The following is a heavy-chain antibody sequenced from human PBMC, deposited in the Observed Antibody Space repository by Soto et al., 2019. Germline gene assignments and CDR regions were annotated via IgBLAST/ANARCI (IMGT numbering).Heavy chain of an antibody. CDR2: ISSSSSYI. Sequence: EVQLVESGGGLVKPGGSLRLSCAASGFTFSSYSMNWVRQAPGKGLEWVSSISSSSSYIYYADSVKGRFTISRDNAKNSLYLQMNSLRAEDMAVYYCARDSPEDSSGWFDYWGQGTLVTVSS. CDR1: GFTFSSYS. V-gene: IGHV3-21*01. D-gene: IGHD6-19*01. CDR3: ARDSPEDSSGWFDY. J-gene: IGHJ4*02.